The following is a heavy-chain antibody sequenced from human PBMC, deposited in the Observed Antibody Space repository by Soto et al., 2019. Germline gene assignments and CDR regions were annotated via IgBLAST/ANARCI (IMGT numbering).Heavy chain of an antibody. CDR3: ALYDSSGYFSHFDS. CDR1: GFSLTTTGVG. CDR2: VYWNDER. D-gene: IGHD3-22*01. V-gene: IGHV2-5*01. J-gene: IGHJ4*02. Sequence: QIALQASGPTVVKPTQTLTLTCTFSGFSLTTTGVGVGWISHAPGKALEWLAMVYWNDERRDSPSLKSRLTITQDTSKNQVVRTMTYMDPVDTATYFCALYDSSGYFSHFDSWGQGTLVTVSS.